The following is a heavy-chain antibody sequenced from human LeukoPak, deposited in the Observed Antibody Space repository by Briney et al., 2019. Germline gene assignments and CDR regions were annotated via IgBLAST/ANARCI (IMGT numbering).Heavy chain of an antibody. V-gene: IGHV1-69*13. J-gene: IGHJ6*04. D-gene: IGHD2-8*01. CDR2: IIPIFGTA. Sequence: GASVKVSCKASGGTFSSYAISWVRQAPGQGLEWMGGIIPIFGTANYAQKFQGRVTITADEPTSTAYMELSSLRAEDTAVYYCARDTQPTVLYRRRMDVWGKGTTVTVSS. CDR3: ARDTQPTVLYRRRMDV. CDR1: GGTFSSYA.